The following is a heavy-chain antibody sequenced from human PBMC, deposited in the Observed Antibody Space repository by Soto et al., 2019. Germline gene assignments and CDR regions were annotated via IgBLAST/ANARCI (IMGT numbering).Heavy chain of an antibody. CDR2: NYYSGTT. CDR3: VREAYIGYGHALAL. Sequence: PSETLSLTCAVSGVSISSYYWSWIRQPPGKGLEWIGYNYYSGTTNYNPSLKSRVTISVDTSKNQFFLRLTSVTAADTAVYYCVREAYIGYGHALALWARGTLVPASS. CDR1: GVSISSYY. V-gene: IGHV4-59*01. J-gene: IGHJ4*02. D-gene: IGHD5-12*01.